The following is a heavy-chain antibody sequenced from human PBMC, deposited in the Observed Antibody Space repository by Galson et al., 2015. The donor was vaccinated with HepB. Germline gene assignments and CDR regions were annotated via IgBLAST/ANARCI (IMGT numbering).Heavy chain of an antibody. CDR3: TRDSFYFDYRGGPDY. V-gene: IGHV3-33*01. CDR2: IWYDGTNK. Sequence: SLRLSCAASGFTFSNYGMHWVRQAPGKGLEWVAVIWYDGTNKYYADSVKGRFTISRDNSQNTLNLQMSSLRPGDTAVYYCTRDSFYFDYRGGPDYWGRGTLVTVSS. CDR1: GFTFSNYG. J-gene: IGHJ4*02. D-gene: IGHD2-15*01.